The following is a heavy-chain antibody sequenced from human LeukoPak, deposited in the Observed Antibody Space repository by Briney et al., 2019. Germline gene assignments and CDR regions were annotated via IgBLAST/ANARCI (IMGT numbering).Heavy chain of an antibody. D-gene: IGHD5-24*01. V-gene: IGHV3-30-3*01. Sequence: GGSLRLSGAASGFTFSSYAMHWVRQAPGKGLEWVAVISYDGSNKYYADSVKGRFTISRDNSKNTLYLQMNSLRAEDTAVYYCARPDGYGLGVCFDYWGQGTLVTVSS. CDR2: ISYDGSNK. J-gene: IGHJ4*02. CDR3: ARPDGYGLGVCFDY. CDR1: GFTFSSYA.